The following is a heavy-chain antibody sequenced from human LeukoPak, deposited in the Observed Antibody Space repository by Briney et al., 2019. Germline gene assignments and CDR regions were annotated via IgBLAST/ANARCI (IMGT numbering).Heavy chain of an antibody. CDR3: AKIAAAGTYFDY. CDR2: IGYDGRDN. J-gene: IGHJ4*02. CDR1: GFAFRSYG. D-gene: IGHD6-13*01. Sequence: GGSLRLSCVASGFAFRSYGMHWVRQAPGKGLEWVAFIGYDGRDNFIADSVKGRFTISRDNSKNTVDLQMISLRAEDTAVYYCAKIAAAGTYFDYWGQGTLVTVSS. V-gene: IGHV3-30*02.